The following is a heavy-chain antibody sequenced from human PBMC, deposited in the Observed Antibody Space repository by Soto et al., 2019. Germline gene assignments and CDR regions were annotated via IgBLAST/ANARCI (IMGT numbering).Heavy chain of an antibody. CDR1: GGSFSGYY. J-gene: IGHJ4*02. CDR3: VRGRLDFDWLSHRTYYFDY. V-gene: IGHV4-34*01. Sequence: SETLSLTCAVYGGSFSGYYWSWIRQPPGKGLEWIGEINHSGSTNYNPSLKSRVTISVDTSKNQFSLKLSSVTAADTAVYYCVRGRLDFDWLSHRTYYFDYWGQGTLVTVSS. CDR2: INHSGST. D-gene: IGHD3-9*01.